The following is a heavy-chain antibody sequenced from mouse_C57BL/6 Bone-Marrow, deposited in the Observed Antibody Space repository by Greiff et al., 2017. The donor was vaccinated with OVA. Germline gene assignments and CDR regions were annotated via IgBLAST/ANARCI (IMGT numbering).Heavy chain of an antibody. CDR1: GYTFTDYY. Sequence: VHVKQSGPVLVKPGASVKMSCKASGYTFTDYYMNWVKQSHGKSLEWIGVINPYNGGTSYNQKFKGKATLTVDKSSSTAYMELNSLTSEDSAVYYCARRGLLAWFAYWGQGTLVTVSA. CDR3: ARRGLLAWFAY. D-gene: IGHD2-1*01. V-gene: IGHV1-19*01. J-gene: IGHJ3*01. CDR2: INPYNGGT.